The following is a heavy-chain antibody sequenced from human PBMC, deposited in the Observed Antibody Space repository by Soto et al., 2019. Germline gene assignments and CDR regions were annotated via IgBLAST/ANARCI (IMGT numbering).Heavy chain of an antibody. V-gene: IGHV3-48*01. CDR1: GFTFSSYS. Sequence: GSLRLSCAASGFTFSSYSMNWVRQAPGKGLEWVSYISSSSSTIYYADSVKGRFTISRDNAKNSLYLQMNSLRAEDTAVYYCARHPERIAQIGWFDPWDQGTLVTVSS. CDR2: ISSSSSTI. J-gene: IGHJ5*02. D-gene: IGHD6-13*01. CDR3: ARHPERIAQIGWFDP.